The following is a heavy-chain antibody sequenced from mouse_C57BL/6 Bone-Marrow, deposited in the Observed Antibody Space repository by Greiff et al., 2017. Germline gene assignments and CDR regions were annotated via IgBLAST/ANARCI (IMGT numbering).Heavy chain of an antibody. CDR1: GYSFTGYY. J-gene: IGHJ2*01. CDR2: INPSTGGT. Sequence: EVQLQQSGPELVKPGASVKISCKASGYSFTGYYMNWVKQSPEKSLEWIGVINPSTGGTTYNHKFKAKATLTVEKSSSTAYMQLKSLTSEDSAIYYCARGRKGNYFDYWGQGTTLTVSS. CDR3: ARGRKGNYFDY. V-gene: IGHV1-42*01.